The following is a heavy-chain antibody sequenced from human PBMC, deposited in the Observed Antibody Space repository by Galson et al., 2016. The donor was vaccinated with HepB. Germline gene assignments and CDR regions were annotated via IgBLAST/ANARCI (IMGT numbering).Heavy chain of an antibody. CDR1: GFTFSNYG. D-gene: IGHD2/OR15-2a*01. J-gene: IGHJ4*02. CDR2: DSVDGRRK. Sequence: LRLSCAASGFTFSNYGMTWVRQAPGKGLEWVAADSVDGRRKFYADSVKGRFTISRDNSNSMLFLQMSSLRADDTAVYYCARRHEYCPPVGCSVDYWGQGTLVSVSS. CDR3: ARRHEYCPPVGCSVDY. V-gene: IGHV3-30*03.